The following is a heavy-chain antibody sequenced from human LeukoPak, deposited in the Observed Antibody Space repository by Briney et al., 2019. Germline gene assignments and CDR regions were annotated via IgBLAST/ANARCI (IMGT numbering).Heavy chain of an antibody. CDR2: INSDGSST. CDR1: GFTFSIYW. CDR3: ARTSPAVAGRYYYGMDV. V-gene: IGHV3-74*01. J-gene: IGHJ6*02. Sequence: GGSLRLSCAASGFTFSIYWMHWVRQAPGKGLVWVSRINSDGSSTSYADSVKGRFTISRDNAKNTLYLQMNSLRAEDTAVYYCARTSPAVAGRYYYGMDVWGQGTTVTVSS. D-gene: IGHD6-19*01.